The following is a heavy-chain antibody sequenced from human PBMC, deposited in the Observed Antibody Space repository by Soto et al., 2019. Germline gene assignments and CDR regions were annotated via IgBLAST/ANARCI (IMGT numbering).Heavy chain of an antibody. CDR2: IYYSGST. J-gene: IGHJ3*02. CDR3: ARHGRWHDLDI. Sequence: PXETLSLTCTVSGGSISSYYWSWIRQPPGKGLEWIGYIYYSGSTNYNPSLKSRVTISVDTSKNQFSLKLSSVTAADTAVYYCARHGRWHDLDIWGQGTMVTVSS. D-gene: IGHD1-1*01. V-gene: IGHV4-59*08. CDR1: GGSISSYY.